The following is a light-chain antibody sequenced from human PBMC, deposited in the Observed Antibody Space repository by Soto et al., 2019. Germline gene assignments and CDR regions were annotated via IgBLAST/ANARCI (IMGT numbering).Light chain of an antibody. V-gene: IGKV1-27*01. CDR2: AAS. J-gene: IGKJ1*01. Sequence: DIQMTQSPSSLSASVGDRVTITCRASQRIGTYLAWYQQKPGKVPKLLIYAASTLQSGVPSRFSASGSGTDFTLTISSLQPEDVATYYCQKYNSAPWTFGQGTKVEIK. CDR1: QRIGTY. CDR3: QKYNSAPWT.